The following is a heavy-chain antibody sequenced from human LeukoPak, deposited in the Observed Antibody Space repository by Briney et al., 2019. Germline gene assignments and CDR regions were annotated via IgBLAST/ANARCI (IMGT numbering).Heavy chain of an antibody. CDR2: ISGSGCTI. J-gene: IGHJ4*02. CDR1: GFTFNEYS. V-gene: IGHV3-48*04. Sequence: GGSLRLSCAASGFTFNEYSLNWIRQAPGTGLEWLAYISGSGCTIYYADSVQGRFTISRDNVQKSLYLQMNSLRAGDSAVYYCVRDVDTVVVRTAPPGFAFWGQGTVVSVSS. D-gene: IGHD2-15*01. CDR3: VRDVDTVVVRTAPPGFAF.